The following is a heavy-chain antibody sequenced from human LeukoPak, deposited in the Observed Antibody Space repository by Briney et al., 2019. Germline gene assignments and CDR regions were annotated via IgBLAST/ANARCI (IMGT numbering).Heavy chain of an antibody. D-gene: IGHD5-12*01. CDR3: ARDYSGWSLDP. J-gene: IGHJ5*02. CDR2: ISDSGKTI. V-gene: IGHV3-48*03. Sequence: GGSLRLSCAAFGFTFSSYEMSWVRQAPGKGLEWVSYISDSGKTIYYADSVKGRFTISRDNAKNSLYLQMNSLRAEDTAVYYCARDYSGWSLDPWGQGTLVTVSS. CDR1: GFTFSSYE.